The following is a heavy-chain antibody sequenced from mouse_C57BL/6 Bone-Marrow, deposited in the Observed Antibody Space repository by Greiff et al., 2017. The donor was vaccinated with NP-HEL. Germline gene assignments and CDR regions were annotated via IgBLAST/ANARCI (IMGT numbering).Heavy chain of an antibody. J-gene: IGHJ4*01. V-gene: IGHV5-4*01. Sequence: EVKLVESGGGLVKPGGSLKLSCAASGFTFSSYAMSWVRQTPEKRLEWVATISDGGGYTYYPDNVKGRFTISRDNAKNNLYLQMSHLKSEDTAMYYCARDPRPVYLSMDYWGQGTSVTVSS. CDR1: GFTFSSYA. CDR3: ARDPRPVYLSMDY. CDR2: ISDGGGYT. D-gene: IGHD5-5*01.